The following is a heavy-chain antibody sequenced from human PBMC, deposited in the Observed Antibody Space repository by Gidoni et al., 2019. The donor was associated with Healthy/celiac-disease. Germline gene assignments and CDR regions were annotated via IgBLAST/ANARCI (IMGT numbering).Heavy chain of an antibody. J-gene: IGHJ5*02. V-gene: IGHV3-9*01. CDR1: GFTFDAYA. CDR3: AKDIRDGQWLDGGYWFDP. D-gene: IGHD6-19*01. Sequence: EVQLVESGGGLVQPGRSLRLSCAASGFTFDAYAMHWVRQAPGKGLEWVSGISWNSGSIGYADSVKGRFTISRDNAKNSLYLQMNSLRAEDTALYYCAKDIRDGQWLDGGYWFDPWGQGTLVTVSS. CDR2: ISWNSGSI.